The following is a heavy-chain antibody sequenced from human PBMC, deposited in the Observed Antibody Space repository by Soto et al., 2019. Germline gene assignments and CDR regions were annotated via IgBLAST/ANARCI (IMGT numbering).Heavy chain of an antibody. CDR2: IVVGSGNT. V-gene: IGHV1-58*02. CDR1: GLTFTSSA. Sequence: SVKVSCKASGLTFTSSAMQWVRQARGQRLEWIGWIVVGSGNTNYAQKFQERVTITRDMSTNTAYMELSSLRSEDTVVYYCAADGRPYGGITYYMDVWGKGTTVTVSS. D-gene: IGHD1-20*01. CDR3: AADGRPYGGITYYMDV. J-gene: IGHJ6*03.